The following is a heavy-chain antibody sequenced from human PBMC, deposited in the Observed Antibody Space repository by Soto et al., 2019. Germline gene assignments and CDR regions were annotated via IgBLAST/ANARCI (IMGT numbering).Heavy chain of an antibody. Sequence: GGSLRLSCAAPGFTFSSYSMNWVRPAPGKGLEWVSYISSSSSTIYYADSVKGRFTISRDNAKNSLYLQMNSLRDEDTAVYYCAREAGTWHLPLNWFDPWGQGTLVTVSS. J-gene: IGHJ5*02. CDR1: GFTFSSYS. CDR3: AREAGTWHLPLNWFDP. CDR2: ISSSSSTI. V-gene: IGHV3-48*02. D-gene: IGHD6-19*01.